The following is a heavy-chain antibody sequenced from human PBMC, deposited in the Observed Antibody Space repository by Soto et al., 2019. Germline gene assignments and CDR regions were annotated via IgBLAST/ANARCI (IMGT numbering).Heavy chain of an antibody. CDR1: GGSISSGDYY. Sequence: SETLSLTCTVSGGSISSGDYYWSWIRHPPGKGLEWIGYIYYSGSTYYNPSLKSRVTISVDTSKNQFSLKLSSVTAADTAVYYCARVRLWTAINEFDYWGQGTLVTVSS. CDR2: IYYSGST. D-gene: IGHD2-21*02. CDR3: ARVRLWTAINEFDY. J-gene: IGHJ4*02. V-gene: IGHV4-30-4*01.